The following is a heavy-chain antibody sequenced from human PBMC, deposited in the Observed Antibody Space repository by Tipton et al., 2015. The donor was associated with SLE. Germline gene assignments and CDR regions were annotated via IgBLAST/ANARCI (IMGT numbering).Heavy chain of an antibody. CDR1: GFTFITYW. CDR3: AVGAPIDY. J-gene: IGHJ4*02. D-gene: IGHD2-15*01. V-gene: IGHV3-9*01. CDR2: ISWDGETK. Sequence: LRLSCTASGFTFITYWMTWVRQAPGKGLEWVTGISWDGETKAYADSVKGRFTISRDNAKNSLYLQMNSLRADDTALYYCAVGAPIDYWGQGALVTVSS.